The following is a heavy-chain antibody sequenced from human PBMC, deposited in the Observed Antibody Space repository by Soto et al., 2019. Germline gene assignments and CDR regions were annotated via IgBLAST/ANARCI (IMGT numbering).Heavy chain of an antibody. CDR3: AHDSSGLYGLDY. Sequence: QITLKESGPTRVKPTETLTLTCTFSGFSLSTRGVGVGWIRQPPGKALEWLTLIYWDDDERYSPSLKSRLTVTKDTSKNQVVLTVTNMDPVDTATYFCAHDSSGLYGLDYWGQGILVTVSS. V-gene: IGHV2-5*02. D-gene: IGHD6-19*01. CDR2: IYWDDDE. CDR1: GFSLSTRGVG. J-gene: IGHJ4*02.